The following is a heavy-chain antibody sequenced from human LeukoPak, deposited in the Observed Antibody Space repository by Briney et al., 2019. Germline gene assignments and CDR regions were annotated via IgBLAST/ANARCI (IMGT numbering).Heavy chain of an antibody. D-gene: IGHD3-3*01. CDR2: IYSNGVT. CDR3: ASVRFLDWPPKWFDP. J-gene: IGHJ5*02. V-gene: IGHV3-21*01. CDR1: GFTFSSYG. Sequence: GGSLRLSCAASGFTFSSYGMHWVRQAPGKGLEWVSLIYSNGVTNYADSVKGRFTISRDNAKNSLYLQMNSLRAEDTAVYYCASVRFLDWPPKWFDPWGQGTLVTVSS.